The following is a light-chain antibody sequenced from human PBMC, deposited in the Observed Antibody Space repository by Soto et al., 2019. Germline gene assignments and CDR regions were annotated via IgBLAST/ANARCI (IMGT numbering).Light chain of an antibody. CDR3: HQYDNWPKT. Sequence: EIVLTQSPGTLSLSPGERATLSCRASQSVSSSYLAWYQQKPGQAPRLLIYGASSRATGIPDRFSGSGSGTDFTLTISGLEPEDFAVYYCHQYDNWPKTFGQGTRLEIK. V-gene: IGKV3-20*01. J-gene: IGKJ5*01. CDR1: QSVSSSY. CDR2: GAS.